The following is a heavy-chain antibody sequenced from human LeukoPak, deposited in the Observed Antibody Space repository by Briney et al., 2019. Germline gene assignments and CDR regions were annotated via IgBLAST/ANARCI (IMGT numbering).Heavy chain of an antibody. CDR3: ARLSGDPGPEALDI. CDR1: GGSISSYY. J-gene: IGHJ3*02. CDR2: IYYSGST. Sequence: SETLSLTCTVSGGSISSYYWSWIRQPPGKGLEWIGYIYYSGSTNYNPSLKSRVTISVDTSKNQFSLKLSSVTAADTAVYYCARLSGDPGPEALDIWGQGTMVTVSS. V-gene: IGHV4-59*01. D-gene: IGHD1-14*01.